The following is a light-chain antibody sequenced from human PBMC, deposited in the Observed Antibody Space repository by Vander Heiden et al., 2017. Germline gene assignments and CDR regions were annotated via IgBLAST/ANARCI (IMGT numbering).Light chain of an antibody. CDR1: SSNHGAGYN. CDR3: QAYDSSLGAWV. Sequence: QSVVTQPPSVSGTLGQRVTMSCTGTSSNHGAGYNVHWYQHLPGRAPTLLIYGNFNRASGVPDRFSASKSGASASLDISGVQPDDEADYYCQAYDSSLGAWVFGGGTKLTVL. CDR2: GNF. V-gene: IGLV1-40*03. J-gene: IGLJ3*02.